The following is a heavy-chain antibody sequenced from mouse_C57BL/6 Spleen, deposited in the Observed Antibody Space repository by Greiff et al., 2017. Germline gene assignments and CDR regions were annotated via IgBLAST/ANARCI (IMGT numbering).Heavy chain of an antibody. V-gene: IGHV1-76*01. Sequence: VKLMESGAELVRPGASVKLSCKASGYTFTDYYINWVKQRPGQGLEWIARIYPGSGNTYYNEKFKGKATLTAEKSSSTAYMQLSSLTSEDSAVYFCAREEREGFFAYWGLGTLVTVSA. CDR1: GYTFTDYY. CDR2: IYPGSGNT. J-gene: IGHJ3*01. CDR3: AREEREGFFAY.